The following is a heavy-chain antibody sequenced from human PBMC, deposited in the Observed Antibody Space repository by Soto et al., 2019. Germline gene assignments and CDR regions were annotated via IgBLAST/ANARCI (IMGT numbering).Heavy chain of an antibody. CDR3: ARVGRLITAAGLLDA. Sequence: SETLSLTCTISNGSIGSYYWTWIRQPPGEGLEWIGHIYYSGSTNYNPSLKSRLTLSLDTSKNQFSLKLTSVTAADTAVYYCARVGRLITAAGLLDAWGQGTLVTVSS. D-gene: IGHD6-13*01. CDR1: NGSIGSYY. CDR2: IYYSGST. J-gene: IGHJ5*02. V-gene: IGHV4-59*01.